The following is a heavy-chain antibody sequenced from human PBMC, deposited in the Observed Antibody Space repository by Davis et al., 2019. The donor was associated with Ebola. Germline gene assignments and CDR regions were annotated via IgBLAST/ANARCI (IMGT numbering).Heavy chain of an antibody. Sequence: SETLSLTCAVNGGSFTGYYWTWIRQPPGKGLEWIGEIIHSGSANYNPSLKSRVTISEDTSNNQFSLKLTSMTAADTAVYFCTSGRGRGFDYWGQGTLVTVSS. CDR3: TSGRGRGFDY. CDR2: IIHSGSA. J-gene: IGHJ4*02. D-gene: IGHD3-10*01. CDR1: GGSFTGYY. V-gene: IGHV4-34*12.